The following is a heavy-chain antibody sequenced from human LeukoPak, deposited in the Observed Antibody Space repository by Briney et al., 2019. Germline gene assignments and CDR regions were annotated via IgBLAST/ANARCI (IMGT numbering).Heavy chain of an antibody. J-gene: IGHJ3*02. D-gene: IGHD1-14*01. CDR3: ARGYTSPWDRAFDI. CDR2: IKQDGSEK. Sequence: PGGSLRLSCAASGFTFSSYSMNWVRQAPGKGLEWVANIKQDGSEKYYVDSVKGRFTISRDNAKNSLYLQMNSLRAEDTAVYYCARGYTSPWDRAFDIWGQGTMVTVSS. CDR1: GFTFSSYS. V-gene: IGHV3-7*01.